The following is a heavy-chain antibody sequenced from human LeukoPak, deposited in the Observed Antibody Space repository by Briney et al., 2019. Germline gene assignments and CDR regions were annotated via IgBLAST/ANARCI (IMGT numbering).Heavy chain of an antibody. D-gene: IGHD6-13*01. V-gene: IGHV1-2*06. Sequence: ASVKVSCKASGYTFTGYYMHWVRQAPGQGLEWMGRINPDSGGTNYAQKFQGRVTMTRDTSISTAYMELSRLRSDDTAVYYCARAYSSSLPTGLGWGQGTLVTVSS. CDR3: ARAYSSSLPTGLG. CDR2: INPDSGGT. CDR1: GYTFTGYY. J-gene: IGHJ4*02.